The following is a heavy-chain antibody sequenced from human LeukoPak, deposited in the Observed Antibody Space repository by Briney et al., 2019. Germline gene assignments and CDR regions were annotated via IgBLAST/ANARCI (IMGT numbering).Heavy chain of an antibody. CDR3: ARIRKFLEGPKKAGSNYYMDV. J-gene: IGHJ6*03. V-gene: IGHV1-18*01. Sequence: ASVKVSCNASGYILTNYGISWVRQAPGQGLEWMGWISGYNGNTNYAQKLQGRVTMTTDTSTSTTYMELSSLRSEDTAVYYCARIRKFLEGPKKAGSNYYMDVWGKGTTVTVSS. CDR1: GYILTNYG. CDR2: ISGYNGNT. D-gene: IGHD3-3*01.